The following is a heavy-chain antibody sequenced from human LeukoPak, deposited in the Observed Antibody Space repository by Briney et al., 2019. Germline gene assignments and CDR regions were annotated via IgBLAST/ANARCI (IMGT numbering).Heavy chain of an antibody. J-gene: IGHJ2*01. D-gene: IGHD6-13*01. Sequence: PGGSLRLSCAASGFTFSSYSMNWVRQAPGKGLEWVSYISSSSSTIYYADSVKGRFTISRDNAKNSLYLQMNSLRAEDTAVYYCARDPYSSSWVFDLWGRGTLVTVSS. CDR2: ISSSSSTI. V-gene: IGHV3-48*04. CDR1: GFTFSSYS. CDR3: ARDPYSSSWVFDL.